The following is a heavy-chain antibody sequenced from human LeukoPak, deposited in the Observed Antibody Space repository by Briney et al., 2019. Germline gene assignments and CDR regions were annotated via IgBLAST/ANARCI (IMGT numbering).Heavy chain of an antibody. J-gene: IGHJ4*02. Sequence: SQTLSLTCAISGASVSSNSAGWNWIRQSPSRGLEWLGRTYYRSKWYNDYAVSVRSRITINPDTSKNQFSLQLNSMTPEDTAVYYCTRGFLQTGFDSWGQGTLVTVSS. CDR1: GASVSSNSAG. CDR3: TRGFLQTGFDS. V-gene: IGHV6-1*01. CDR2: TYYRSKWYN. D-gene: IGHD2-21*01.